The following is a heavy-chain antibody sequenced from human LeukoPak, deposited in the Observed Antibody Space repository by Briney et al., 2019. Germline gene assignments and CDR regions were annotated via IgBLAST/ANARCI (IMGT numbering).Heavy chain of an antibody. V-gene: IGHV1-69*04. D-gene: IGHD4-4*01. Sequence: ASVKVSCKASGGTFSSYAISWVRQAPGQGLEWMGRIIPILGIANYAQKFQGRVTITADKSTSTAYMELSSLRSEDTAVYYCALRPRGTVTTLFDYWGQGTLVTVSS. CDR1: GGTFSSYA. CDR3: ALRPRGTVTTLFDY. J-gene: IGHJ4*02. CDR2: IIPILGIA.